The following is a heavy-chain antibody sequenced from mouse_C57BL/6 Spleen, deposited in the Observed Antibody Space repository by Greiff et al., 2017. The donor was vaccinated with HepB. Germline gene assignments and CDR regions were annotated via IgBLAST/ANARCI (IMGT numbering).Heavy chain of an antibody. D-gene: IGHD1-2*01. Sequence: EVQRVESGGGLVQPGGSLSLSCAASGFTFTDYYMSWVRQPPGKALEWLGFIRNKANGYTTEYSASVKGRFTISRDNSQSILYLQMNALRAEDSATYYCARSITTARYFDVWGTGTTVTVSS. CDR2: IRNKANGYTT. CDR1: GFTFTDYY. J-gene: IGHJ1*03. CDR3: ARSITTARYFDV. V-gene: IGHV7-3*01.